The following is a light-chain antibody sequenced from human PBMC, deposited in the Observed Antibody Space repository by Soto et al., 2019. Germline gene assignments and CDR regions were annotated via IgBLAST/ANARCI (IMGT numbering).Light chain of an antibody. Sequence: ETLITQSPATLSVSPGERATLSCRASQSVRSNLAWYQQKPGQAPRLIIYDASNRANGIPARFSGSGSGTDFTLTISSLEPEDFAVYYCQQRNIWHPVTFGQGTRLEIK. V-gene: IGKV3D-11*02. J-gene: IGKJ5*01. CDR3: QQRNIWHPVT. CDR2: DAS. CDR1: QSVRSN.